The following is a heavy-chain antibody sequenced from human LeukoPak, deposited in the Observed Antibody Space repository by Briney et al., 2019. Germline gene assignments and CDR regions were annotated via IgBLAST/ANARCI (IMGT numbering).Heavy chain of an antibody. V-gene: IGHV1-8*02. CDR2: MNPNSGNT. Sequence: GASVKVSCKASGYTFTGSYMHWVRQAPGQGLEWMGWMNPNSGNTGYAQKFQGRVTMTRNTSISTAYMELSSLRTEDTAVYYCARGCCGYRYYYYMDVWGKGTTVTISS. D-gene: IGHD3-22*01. CDR1: GYTFTGSY. CDR3: ARGCCGYRYYYYMDV. J-gene: IGHJ6*03.